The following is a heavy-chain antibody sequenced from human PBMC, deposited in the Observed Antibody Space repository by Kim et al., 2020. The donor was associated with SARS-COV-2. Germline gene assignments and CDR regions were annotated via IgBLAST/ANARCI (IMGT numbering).Heavy chain of an antibody. Sequence: ASVKVSCKASGYSFTSFGITWVRQAPGQGLEWVGWISTYSGDANYAQKLQGRVTMTRDTSTTTAYVELGSLRPDDTAIDYFARGQWSQSAVDFWGRGTL. CDR3: ARGQWSQSAVDF. V-gene: IGHV1-18*01. CDR2: ISTYSGDA. D-gene: IGHD6-19*01. CDR1: GYSFTSFG. J-gene: IGHJ4*02.